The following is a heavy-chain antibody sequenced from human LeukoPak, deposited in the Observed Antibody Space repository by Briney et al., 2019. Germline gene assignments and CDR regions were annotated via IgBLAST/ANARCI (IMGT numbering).Heavy chain of an antibody. CDR3: ARDGCSSTSCYADWFDP. V-gene: IGHV3-74*01. D-gene: IGHD2-2*01. CDR1: GFTFSSYW. J-gene: IGHJ5*02. CDR2: INSDGSST. Sequence: GGSLRLSCAASGFTFSSYWMHWVRQAPGKGLVWVSRINSDGSSTSYADSVKGRFTISRDNAKNALYLQMNSLRAEDTAVYYCARDGCSSTSCYADWFDPWGQGTLVTVSP.